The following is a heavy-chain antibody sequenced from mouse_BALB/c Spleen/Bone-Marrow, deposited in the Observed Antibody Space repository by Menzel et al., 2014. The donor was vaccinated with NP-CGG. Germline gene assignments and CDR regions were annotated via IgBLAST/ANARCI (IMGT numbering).Heavy chain of an antibody. CDR3: ARGGIYDGYSD. J-gene: IGHJ3*01. CDR1: DYTFTNYW. D-gene: IGHD2-3*01. CDR2: IGPSTGYT. Sequence: VQLQQSGAELAKPRASVKMSCKASDYTFTNYWMHWVKQRPGQGLEWIGYIGPSTGYTEYNQKFKDKATLTADKSSSTAYMQLSSLTSEDSAVYYCARGGIYDGYSDWGQGTLVTVSA. V-gene: IGHV1-7*01.